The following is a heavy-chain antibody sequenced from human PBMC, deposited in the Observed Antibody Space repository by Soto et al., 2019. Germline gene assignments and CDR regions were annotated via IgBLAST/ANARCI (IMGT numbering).Heavy chain of an antibody. CDR3: AKMTSVTLRGYFDY. V-gene: IGHV3-23*01. D-gene: IGHD4-17*01. J-gene: IGHJ4*02. CDR2: ISSSSGTT. Sequence: EVQLLESGGGLVQPGGSLRLSCTTSGFSSFAMSWVRQAPGKGLEWVAGISSSSGTTIYADSVKGRFTLSRDNSRDTLVLQMNSLRAEDTATYYCAKMTSVTLRGYFDYWGQGTLVTVSS. CDR1: GFSSFA.